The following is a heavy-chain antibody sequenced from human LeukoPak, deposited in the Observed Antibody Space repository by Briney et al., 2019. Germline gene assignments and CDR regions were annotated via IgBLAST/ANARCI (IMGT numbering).Heavy chain of an antibody. V-gene: IGHV5-51*01. J-gene: IGHJ4*02. Sequence: GESLKISCKGSGYSFTSYWIGWVRQMPGKGLEWMGIIYPDDSDTRYSPSFQGQVTISADRSISTAYLQWSSLKASDTAMYYCARSPYYGSGSYLNDYWGQGTLVTVSS. CDR2: IYPDDSDT. D-gene: IGHD3-10*01. CDR3: ARSPYYGSGSYLNDY. CDR1: GYSFTSYW.